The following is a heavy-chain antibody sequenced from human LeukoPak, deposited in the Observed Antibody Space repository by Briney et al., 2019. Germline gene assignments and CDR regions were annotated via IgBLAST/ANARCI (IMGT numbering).Heavy chain of an antibody. Sequence: GGSLRLSCAASGFTFSSYAMSWVRQAPGKGLEWVANIKQDGSEKYYVDSVKGRFTISRDNAKNSLYLQMNSLRAEDTAVYYCAREIMYGSAYDYWGQGTLVTVSS. J-gene: IGHJ4*02. CDR1: GFTFSSYA. V-gene: IGHV3-7*01. D-gene: IGHD3-10*01. CDR2: IKQDGSEK. CDR3: AREIMYGSAYDY.